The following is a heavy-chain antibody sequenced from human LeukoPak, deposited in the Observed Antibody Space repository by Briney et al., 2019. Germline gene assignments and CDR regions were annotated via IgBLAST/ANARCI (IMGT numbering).Heavy chain of an antibody. D-gene: IGHD2-2*01. CDR2: ICAYNGNT. CDR3: AREEYCSSTSCPTTSDY. CDR1: GYTFTSYG. V-gene: IGHV1-18*01. J-gene: IGHJ4*02. Sequence: ASVKVSCKASGYTFTSYGISWVRQAPGQGLEWMGWICAYNGNTNYAQKLQGRVTMTTDTSTSTAYMELRSLRSDDTAVYYCAREEYCSSTSCPTTSDYWGQGTLVTVSS.